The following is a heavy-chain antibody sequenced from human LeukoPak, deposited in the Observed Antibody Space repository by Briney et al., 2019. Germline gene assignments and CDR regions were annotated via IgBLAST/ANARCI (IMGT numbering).Heavy chain of an antibody. CDR1: GGSISSSSYY. V-gene: IGHV4-39*07. Sequence: PSETLSLTCTVSGGSISSSSYYWAWIRQPPGKGLVWIGEIYHSGSTNYNPSLKSRVTISVDKSKNQFSLKLTSMTAADTAVYYCASPYYYDSSGYTRVFDIWGQGTMVTVSS. J-gene: IGHJ3*02. D-gene: IGHD3-22*01. CDR2: IYHSGST. CDR3: ASPYYYDSSGYTRVFDI.